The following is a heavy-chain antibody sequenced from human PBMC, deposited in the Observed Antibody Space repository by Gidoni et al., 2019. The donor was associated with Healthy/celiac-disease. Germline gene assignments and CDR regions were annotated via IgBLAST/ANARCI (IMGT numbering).Heavy chain of an antibody. Sequence: EVQLVESGGGLVQPGRSLRLSCAASGFTFDDYAMHWVRQAPGTGLEWVSGISWNSGSIGYADSVKGRFTISRDNAKNSLYLKMNSLRAEDTALYYCEKGRFFSDAFDIWGQGKMVTVSS. CDR1: GFTFDDYA. V-gene: IGHV3-9*01. J-gene: IGHJ3*02. D-gene: IGHD3-3*01. CDR2: ISWNSGSI. CDR3: EKGRFFSDAFDI.